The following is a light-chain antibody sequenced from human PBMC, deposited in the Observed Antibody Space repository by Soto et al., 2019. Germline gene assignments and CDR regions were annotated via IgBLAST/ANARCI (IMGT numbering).Light chain of an antibody. V-gene: IGKV3-15*01. CDR3: QQYNNWPSIT. J-gene: IGKJ5*01. CDR1: QSVSSN. CDR2: GAS. Sequence: EIVMTQSPATLSVSPGERATLSCRASQSVSSNLAWYQQKPGQAPRLLIYGASTRATGIPARFSGSGSGTEFTLTISSLQSEDFAVYYCQQYNNWPSITFGQGTDWRL.